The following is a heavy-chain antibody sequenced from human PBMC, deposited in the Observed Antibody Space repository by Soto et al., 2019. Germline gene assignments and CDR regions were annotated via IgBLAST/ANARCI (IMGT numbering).Heavy chain of an antibody. CDR1: GLTLSNDG. J-gene: IGHJ2*01. V-gene: IGHV3-23*01. CDR3: ATSRGYFAL. CDR2: ISNTGGST. Sequence: EVQLLESGGGLVQPGGFLRLSCAASGLTLSNDGMSWVRQAPGKGLEWVSGISNTGGSTFYADSVKGRFTISRDNSKNTLFLQMNSLRADDTAVYYCATSRGYFALWGRGTLVTVSS.